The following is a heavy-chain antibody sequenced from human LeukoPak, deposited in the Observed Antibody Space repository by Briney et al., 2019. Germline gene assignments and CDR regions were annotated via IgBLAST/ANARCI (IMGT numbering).Heavy chain of an antibody. V-gene: IGHV1-2*02. D-gene: IGHD6-19*01. CDR2: INPNSGGT. CDR1: GYTFTGYY. Sequence: ASVKVSCKASGYTFTGYYMHWVRQAPGQGLEWMGWINPNSGGTNYAQKFQGRVTMTRDTSISTAYMDLSSLRSEDTAVYYCATESASGWYFSRGQGTLVTVSS. J-gene: IGHJ4*02. CDR3: ATESASGWYFS.